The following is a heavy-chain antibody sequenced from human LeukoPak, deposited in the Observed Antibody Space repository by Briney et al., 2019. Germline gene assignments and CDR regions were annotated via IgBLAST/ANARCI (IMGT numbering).Heavy chain of an antibody. CDR2: ISRHGSTT. V-gene: IGHV3-43*01. Sequence: GGSLRLSCAASGFTFDDYTMHWVRRAPGKGLEWVSVISRHGSTTKYADSVRGRFTISRDDRKNSLSLQMNSLRPEDTALYYCAKDIGDSIGYNYFDSWGQGTLVTASS. J-gene: IGHJ4*02. CDR3: AKDIGDSIGYNYFDS. CDR1: GFTFDDYT. D-gene: IGHD3-22*01.